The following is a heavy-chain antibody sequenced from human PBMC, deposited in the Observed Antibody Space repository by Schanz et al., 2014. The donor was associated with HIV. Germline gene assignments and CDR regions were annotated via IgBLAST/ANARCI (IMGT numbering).Heavy chain of an antibody. V-gene: IGHV3-23*01. J-gene: IGHJ4*02. Sequence: EVQLLESGGGLVQPGGSLRLSCADSGVTFTDYYMSWICQAPGKGLEWVSFISGTGGSTYYTDSVKGRFTISRDNSKNTLYLQMNSLRAEDTALYYCAKAYSSSWYWDYWGQGTLVTVS. CDR2: ISGTGGST. CDR1: GVTFTDYY. CDR3: AKAYSSSWYWDY. D-gene: IGHD6-13*01.